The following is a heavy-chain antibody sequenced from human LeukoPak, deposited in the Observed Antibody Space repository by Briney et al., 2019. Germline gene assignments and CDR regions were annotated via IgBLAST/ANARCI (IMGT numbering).Heavy chain of an antibody. V-gene: IGHV3-21*04. J-gene: IGHJ3*02. CDR3: ARDSRQDYYDSSGYLWFAFDI. D-gene: IGHD3-22*01. CDR1: GFTFSLYS. CDR2: LSSTGDYI. Sequence: GGSLRLSCAASGFTFSLYSMNWVRQAPGRGLEWVSSLSSTGDYIYYADSVKGRFTISRDNSKNTLYLQMNSLRAEDTAVYYCARDSRQDYYDSSGYLWFAFDIWGQGTMVTVSS.